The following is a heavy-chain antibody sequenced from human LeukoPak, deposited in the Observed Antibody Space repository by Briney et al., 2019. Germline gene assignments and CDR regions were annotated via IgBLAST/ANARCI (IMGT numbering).Heavy chain of an antibody. CDR3: AKYIASTGSRGAFNI. V-gene: IGHV3-23*01. CDR1: GFTFRSYA. Sequence: GGSLRLSCAASGFTFRSYAMTWVRQAPGKGLEWVSATTGGGATTYYADSVKGRFTISRDSSKNTRYLQTNSLRAEDTAIYYCAKYIASTGSRGAFNIWGQGTMVTVSS. D-gene: IGHD1-1*01. J-gene: IGHJ3*02. CDR2: TTGGGATT.